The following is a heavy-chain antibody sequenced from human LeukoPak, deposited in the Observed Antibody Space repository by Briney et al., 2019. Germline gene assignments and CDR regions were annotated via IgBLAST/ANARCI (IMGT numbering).Heavy chain of an antibody. CDR2: ISGSGGST. CDR3: AKARKSPGYSSSWYGY. Sequence: PGRSLRLSCAASGFTFSSYAMSWVRQAPGKGLEWVSAISGSGGSTYYADSVKGRFTISRDNSKNTLYLQMNSLRAEDTAVYYCAKARKSPGYSSSWYGYWGQGTLVTVSS. CDR1: GFTFSSYA. D-gene: IGHD6-13*01. J-gene: IGHJ4*02. V-gene: IGHV3-23*01.